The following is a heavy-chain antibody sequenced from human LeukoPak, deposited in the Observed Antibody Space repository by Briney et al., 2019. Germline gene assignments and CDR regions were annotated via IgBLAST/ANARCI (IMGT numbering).Heavy chain of an antibody. V-gene: IGHV4-59*01. CDR2: IYYSGSS. CDR3: ARVPRSYYYYYYMDV. J-gene: IGHJ6*03. Sequence: MSSETLSLTCNVSGGSISGYHWSWIRQPPGKGLEWLGYIYYSGSSNYNPSLKSRVTISADTSKNQFSLKLSSVTAADTAVYYCARVPRSYYYYYYMDVWGKGTTVTVSS. CDR1: GGSISGYH.